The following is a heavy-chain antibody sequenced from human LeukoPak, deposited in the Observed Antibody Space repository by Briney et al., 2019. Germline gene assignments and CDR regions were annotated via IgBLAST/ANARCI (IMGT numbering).Heavy chain of an antibody. CDR1: GFTFSSYG. CDR2: VWYDGNNK. V-gene: IGHV3-33*06. Sequence: GGSLRLSCAASGFTFSSYGMHWVRQAQGKGLEWVAVVWYDGNNKYYSDSVKGRFTISRDVSKNTLYLQMNSLRAEDTAVYYCVKSSSRGWTIFVYWGQGTLVTVSS. CDR3: VKSSSRGWTIFVY. J-gene: IGHJ4*02. D-gene: IGHD6-19*01.